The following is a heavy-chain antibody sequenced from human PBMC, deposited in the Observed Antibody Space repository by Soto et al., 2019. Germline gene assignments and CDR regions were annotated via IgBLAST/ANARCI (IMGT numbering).Heavy chain of an antibody. D-gene: IGHD1-26*01. CDR2: IIPIFGSA. CDR3: AKDGGKDVYFGNWFDP. Sequence: QVQLVQSGAEVKKPGSSVKVSCKASGGTFSNYAITWVRQAPGQGLEWLGRIIPIFGSANYAQKFQGRVTITADESTTTAYMELSSLRSDDPAVYYCAKDGGKDVYFGNWFDPWGQGTLVTVSS. J-gene: IGHJ5*02. V-gene: IGHV1-69*15. CDR1: GGTFSNYA.